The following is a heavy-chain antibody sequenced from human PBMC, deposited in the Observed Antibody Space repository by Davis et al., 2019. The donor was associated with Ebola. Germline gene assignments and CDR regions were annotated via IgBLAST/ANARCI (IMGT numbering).Heavy chain of an antibody. D-gene: IGHD1-1*01. CDR3: AKGPERGLGGY. Sequence: GESLKISCAASGFTFSSYAMSWVRQAPGKGLEWVSAISGSGGSTYYADSVKGRFTISRDNSKNTLYLQMNSLRAEDTAAYYCAKGPERGLGGYWGQGTLVTVSS. CDR2: ISGSGGST. V-gene: IGHV3-23*01. J-gene: IGHJ4*02. CDR1: GFTFSSYA.